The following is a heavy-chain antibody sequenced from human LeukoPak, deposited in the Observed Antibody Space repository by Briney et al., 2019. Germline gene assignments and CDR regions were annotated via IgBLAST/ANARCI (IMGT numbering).Heavy chain of an antibody. CDR1: GFTFSSYW. CDR3: ARVIYSGWEGELSD. V-gene: IGHV3-74*01. CDR2: INSDGSSI. D-gene: IGHD6-19*01. Sequence: PGGSLRLSCAASGFTFSSYWMHWVRQAPGKGLVWVSRINSDGSSIDYADSVKGRFTISRDNAKNTLYLQMNSLRAEDTAVYYCARVIYSGWEGELSDWGQGTLVTVSS. J-gene: IGHJ4*02.